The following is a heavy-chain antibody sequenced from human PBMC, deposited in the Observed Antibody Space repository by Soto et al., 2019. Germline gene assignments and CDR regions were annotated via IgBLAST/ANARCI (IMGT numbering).Heavy chain of an antibody. Sequence: QIQLAQSGAEMKKTGASVKVSCKTSGYTFTSYGISWVRHAPGQGREWVGWISAHNVDTKYAQNLQGRVTMTTDTSTSTAYMELRSLTSDDTAVYYCARDWSRYYDSSGLMWFYWGQGTLVTVSS. CDR1: GYTFTSYG. J-gene: IGHJ4*02. CDR2: ISAHNVDT. CDR3: ARDWSRYYDSSGLMWFY. V-gene: IGHV1-18*01. D-gene: IGHD3-22*01.